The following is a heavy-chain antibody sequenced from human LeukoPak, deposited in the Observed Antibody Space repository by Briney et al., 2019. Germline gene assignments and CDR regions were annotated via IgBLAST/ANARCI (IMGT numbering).Heavy chain of an antibody. Sequence: GGSLRLSCAASGFTFSNHAMNWVRQAPGQGLEWVSSIDGRSTDIYYADSVKGRFTISRDNAKNSLYLQMNSLRAEDTAVYYCARAVAPAEYDFWSGYLYYFDYWGQGTLVTVSS. J-gene: IGHJ4*02. CDR2: IDGRSTDI. CDR3: ARAVAPAEYDFWSGYLYYFDY. V-gene: IGHV3-21*01. CDR1: GFTFSNHA. D-gene: IGHD3-3*01.